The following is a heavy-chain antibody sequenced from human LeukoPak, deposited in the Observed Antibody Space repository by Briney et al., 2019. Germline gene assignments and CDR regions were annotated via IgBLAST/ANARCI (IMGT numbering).Heavy chain of an antibody. V-gene: IGHV3-48*03. CDR2: ISSSGSTI. CDR3: ARDSEYSSSFAFDI. J-gene: IGHJ3*02. CDR1: GFTFSGYE. D-gene: IGHD6-13*01. Sequence: PGGSLRLSCAASGFTFSGYEMNWVRQAPGKGLEWVSYISSSGSTIHYADSVKGRFTISRDNAKNSLYLQMNSLRAEDTAVYYCARDSEYSSSFAFDIWGQGTMVTVSS.